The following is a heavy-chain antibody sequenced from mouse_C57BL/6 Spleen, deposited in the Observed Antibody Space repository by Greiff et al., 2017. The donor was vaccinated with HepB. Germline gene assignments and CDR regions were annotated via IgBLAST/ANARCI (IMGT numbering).Heavy chain of an antibody. J-gene: IGHJ3*01. CDR1: GYTFTSYW. V-gene: IGHV1-61*01. Sequence: VQLQQPGAELVRPGSSVKLSCKASGYTFTSYWMDWVKQRPGQGLEWIGNIYPSDSETHYNQKFKDKATLTVDKSSSTAYMQLSSLTSEDSAVYYCASSLYGSSAWFAYWGQGTLVTVSA. CDR3: ASSLYGSSAWFAY. CDR2: IYPSDSET. D-gene: IGHD1-1*01.